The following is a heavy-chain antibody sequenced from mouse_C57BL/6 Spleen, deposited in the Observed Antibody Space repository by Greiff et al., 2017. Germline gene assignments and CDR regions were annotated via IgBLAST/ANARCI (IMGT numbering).Heavy chain of an antibody. J-gene: IGHJ3*01. V-gene: IGHV1-81*01. CDR2: IYPRSGNT. CDR1: GYTFTSYG. CDR3: ARLGDYDGDWFAY. Sequence: QVQLQQSGAELARPGASVKLSCKASGYTFTSYGISWVKQRTGQGLEWIGEIYPRSGNTYYNEKFKGKATLTADKSSSTAYMELRSLTSEDSAVYFCARLGDYDGDWFAYWGQGTLVTVSA. D-gene: IGHD2-4*01.